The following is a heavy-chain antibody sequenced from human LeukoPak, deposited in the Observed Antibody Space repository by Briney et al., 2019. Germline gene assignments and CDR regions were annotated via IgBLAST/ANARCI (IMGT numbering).Heavy chain of an antibody. CDR1: GYTFTGDC. J-gene: IGHJ4*02. D-gene: IGHD1-1*01. Sequence: ASVKVSCKASGYTFTGDCMRWVRQAPGQGLGWMGWINPNSGGTNYAQKVQGRVTMNRDTTISTAYMELSRLRSDDTAVYYCARSTGTTSSFDYWGQGTLVTVSS. V-gene: IGHV1-2*02. CDR2: INPNSGGT. CDR3: ARSTGTTSSFDY.